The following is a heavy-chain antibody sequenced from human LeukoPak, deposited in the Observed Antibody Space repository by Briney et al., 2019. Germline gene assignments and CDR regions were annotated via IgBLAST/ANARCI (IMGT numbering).Heavy chain of an antibody. CDR2: IWYDGSNK. Sequence: GGSLRLSCAASGFTFSSYGMHWVRQAPGKGLEWVAVIWYDGSNKYYADSVKGRFTISRDNSKNPLYLQMNSLRAEDTAVYYCARDCSGGSCYSGAHDAFDIWGQGTLVTVSS. V-gene: IGHV3-33*01. J-gene: IGHJ3*02. D-gene: IGHD2-15*01. CDR3: ARDCSGGSCYSGAHDAFDI. CDR1: GFTFSSYG.